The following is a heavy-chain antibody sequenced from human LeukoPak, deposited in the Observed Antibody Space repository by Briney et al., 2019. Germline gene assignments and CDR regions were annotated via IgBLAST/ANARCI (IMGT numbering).Heavy chain of an antibody. Sequence: GGSLRLSCAASGFTFSSYGMHWVRQAPGKGLEWVAFIRYDGSNKYYADSVKGRFTISRDNSKNTLYLQMNSLRAEDTAVYYCAKGSRSSVLYYFDYWGQGTLVTVSS. J-gene: IGHJ4*02. CDR2: IRYDGSNK. D-gene: IGHD3-16*01. V-gene: IGHV3-30*02. CDR1: GFTFSSYG. CDR3: AKGSRSSVLYYFDY.